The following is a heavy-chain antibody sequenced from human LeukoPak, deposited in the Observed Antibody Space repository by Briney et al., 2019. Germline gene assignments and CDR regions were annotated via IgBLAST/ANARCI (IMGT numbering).Heavy chain of an antibody. V-gene: IGHV4-59*08. Sequence: TSETLSLTCTVSGGSISSYYWSWIRQPPGKGLEWIGYIYYSGSTNYNPSLKSRVTISIDTSKNQFSLKVSSVTAADTAVYYCVRHCYASGSDPLCYFDYWGQGTLVTVSS. CDR3: VRHCYASGSDPLCYFDY. CDR2: IYYSGST. J-gene: IGHJ4*02. CDR1: GGSISSYY. D-gene: IGHD3-10*01.